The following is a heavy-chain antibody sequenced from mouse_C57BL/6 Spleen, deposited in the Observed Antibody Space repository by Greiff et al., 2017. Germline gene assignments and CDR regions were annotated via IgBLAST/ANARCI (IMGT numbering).Heavy chain of an antibody. V-gene: IGHV1-82*01. Sequence: VKLVESGPELVKPGASVKISCKASGYAFSSSWMNWVKQRPGKGLEWIGRIYPGDGDTNYNGKFKGKATLTADKSSSTAYMQLSSLTSEDSAVYFCARRDGNWYFDVWGTGTTVTVSS. J-gene: IGHJ1*03. CDR2: IYPGDGDT. D-gene: IGHD2-1*01. CDR1: GYAFSSSW. CDR3: ARRDGNWYFDV.